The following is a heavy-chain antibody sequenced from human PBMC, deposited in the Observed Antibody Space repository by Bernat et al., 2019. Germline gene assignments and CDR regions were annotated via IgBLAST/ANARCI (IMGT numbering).Heavy chain of an antibody. V-gene: IGHV3-66*01. Sequence: EVQLVESGGELVQLGGSLRLSCAASGVAVSSNYMSWVRQAPGKGLEWVSVLYADGNSFYADSVTGRFTIARDNSKNTVYLQMDSVRAEETAVYFCTTGGSVDGFDHWGQGTLVSVFS. J-gene: IGHJ5*02. CDR2: LYADGNS. CDR3: TTGGSVDGFDH. D-gene: IGHD5-24*01. CDR1: GVAVSSNY.